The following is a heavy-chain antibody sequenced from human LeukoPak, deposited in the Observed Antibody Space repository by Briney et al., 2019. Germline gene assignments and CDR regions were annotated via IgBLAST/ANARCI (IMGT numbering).Heavy chain of an antibody. Sequence: TTSETLSLTCAVYVGSSSGYYWSWIRQPPGKGLEWIGEINHSGSTNYNSSLKSRVTISVDTSKNQFSLKLSSVTAADTAVYYCARGYYGSGSHCCHMDVWGKGTTITVS. J-gene: IGHJ6*03. V-gene: IGHV4-34*01. CDR1: VGSSSGYY. D-gene: IGHD3-10*01. CDR3: ARGYYGSGSHCCHMDV. CDR2: INHSGST.